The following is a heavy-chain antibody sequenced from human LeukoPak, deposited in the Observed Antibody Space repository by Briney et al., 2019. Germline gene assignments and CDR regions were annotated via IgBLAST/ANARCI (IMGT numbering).Heavy chain of an antibody. D-gene: IGHD2-8*02. J-gene: IGHJ6*03. CDR2: ISSSGSTI. CDR3: ARSLVDGDYYYNMDV. CDR1: GFTFSDYY. V-gene: IGHV3-11*04. Sequence: GGSLRLSCAASGFTFSDYYMSWIRQAPGKGLEWVSYISSSGSTIYYADSVKGRFTISRDNSKNTLSLQMTSLRAEDTAVYYCARSLVDGDYYYNMDVWGKGTTVTVSS.